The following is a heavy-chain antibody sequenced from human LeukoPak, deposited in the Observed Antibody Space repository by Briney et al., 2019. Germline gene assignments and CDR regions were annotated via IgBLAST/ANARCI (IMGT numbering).Heavy chain of an antibody. J-gene: IGHJ4*02. D-gene: IGHD6-13*01. CDR2: MNPNSGNT. V-gene: IGHV1-8*01. CDR1: GYTFTSYD. CDR3: ARALKKYSSSWSPKAFDY. Sequence: GASVKVSCKASGYTFTSYDINWVRQATVQGLEWMGWMNPNSGNTGYAQKFQGRVTMTRNTSISTAYMELSSLRSEDTAVYYCARALKKYSSSWSPKAFDYWGQGTLVTVSS.